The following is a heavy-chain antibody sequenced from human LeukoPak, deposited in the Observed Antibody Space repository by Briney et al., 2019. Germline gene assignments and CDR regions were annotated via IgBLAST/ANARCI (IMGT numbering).Heavy chain of an antibody. CDR3: ARHSEEWLPKIDY. CDR1: GGSISSYY. V-gene: IGHV4-59*08. J-gene: IGHJ4*02. D-gene: IGHD6-19*01. Sequence: SETLSLTCTVSGGSISSYYWSWIRQPPGKGLEWIGYIYYSGSTNYNPSLKSRVTISVDTSKNQFSLNLSSVTAADTAVYYCARHSEEWLPKIDYWGQGTLVTVSS. CDR2: IYYSGST.